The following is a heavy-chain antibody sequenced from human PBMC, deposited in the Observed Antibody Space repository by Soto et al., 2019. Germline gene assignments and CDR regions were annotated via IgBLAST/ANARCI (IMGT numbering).Heavy chain of an antibody. D-gene: IGHD3-3*01. Sequence: QVQLQESGPGLVKPSETLPLTCTVSGGSVSSGSYYWSWIRQPPGKGLEWIGYIYYSGSTNYNPSLKSRVTISVDTSKNQFSLELSSVTAADTAVYYCARGITVLRFLEWLLFDYWGQGTLVTVSS. CDR2: IYYSGST. CDR3: ARGITVLRFLEWLLFDY. J-gene: IGHJ4*02. V-gene: IGHV4-61*01. CDR1: GGSVSSGSYY.